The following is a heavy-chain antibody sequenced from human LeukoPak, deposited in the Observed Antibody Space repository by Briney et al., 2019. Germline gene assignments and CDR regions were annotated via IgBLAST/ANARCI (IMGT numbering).Heavy chain of an antibody. Sequence: ASVKVSCKAYGYTFTSYYIHWVRQAPGQGLEWMGIINPSGGSTNYAQKFQGRVTMTRDTSTSTVYMELSSLISDDTAVYYCARGVAAGAFWGQGTLVTVSS. CDR2: INPSGGST. J-gene: IGHJ4*02. CDR1: GYTFTSYY. CDR3: ARGVAAGAF. D-gene: IGHD2-15*01. V-gene: IGHV1-46*01.